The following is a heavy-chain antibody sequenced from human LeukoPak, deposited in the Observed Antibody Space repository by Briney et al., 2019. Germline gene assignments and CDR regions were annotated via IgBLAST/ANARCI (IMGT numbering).Heavy chain of an antibody. J-gene: IGHJ6*02. D-gene: IGHD6-13*01. CDR3: ARCAAGTFGYYYYGMDV. CDR2: MNPNSGNT. Sequence: ASVKVSCKASGYTFTSYDINWVRQATGQGLEWMGWMNPNSGNTGYAQKFQGRVTMTRNTSKSTAYMELSSLRSEDTAVYYCARCAAGTFGYYYYGMDVWGQGTTVTVSS. V-gene: IGHV1-8*01. CDR1: GYTFTSYD.